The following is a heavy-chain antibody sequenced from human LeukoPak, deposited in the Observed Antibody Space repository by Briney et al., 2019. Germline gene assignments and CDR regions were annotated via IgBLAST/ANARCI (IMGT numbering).Heavy chain of an antibody. J-gene: IGHJ4*02. CDR3: ASGTSGSFDY. CDR1: GFTFSSNW. D-gene: IGHD1-1*01. Sequence: GGSLRLSCAASGFTFSSNWMHWVRQAPGKGLVWVSHINSDGSSTNYADSVKGRFTIPRDNTKNTLYLQMNSLRAEDTAVYYCASGTSGSFDYWGQGTLVTVSS. V-gene: IGHV3-74*01. CDR2: INSDGSST.